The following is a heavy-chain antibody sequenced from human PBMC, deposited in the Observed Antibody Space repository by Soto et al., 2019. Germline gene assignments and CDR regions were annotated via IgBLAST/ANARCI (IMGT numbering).Heavy chain of an antibody. D-gene: IGHD4-4*01. CDR1: GFTVSSND. J-gene: IGHJ6*03. Sequence: GGSLRLSCAASGFTVSSNDMSWVRQDPGKGLEWVSVIYSGGSTYYADSVKGRFTISRDNSKNTLYLQMNSLRAEDTAVYYCARLSPTTVIYYYYYYMDVWGKGTTVTVSS. CDR3: ARLSPTTVIYYYYYYMDV. V-gene: IGHV3-66*04. CDR2: IYSGGST.